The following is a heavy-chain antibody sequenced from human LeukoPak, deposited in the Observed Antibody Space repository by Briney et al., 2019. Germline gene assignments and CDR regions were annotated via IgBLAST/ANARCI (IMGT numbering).Heavy chain of an antibody. CDR2: IYYSGST. CDR1: GGSISSYY. J-gene: IGHJ2*01. Sequence: SETLSLTCTVSGGSISSYYWSWIRQPPGKGLEWFGYIYYSGSTNYNPSLKSRVTISVDTSKNQFSLKLSSVTAADTAVYYCARAVYYYDSSGYPYWYFDLWGRGTLVTVSS. V-gene: IGHV4-59*01. CDR3: ARAVYYYDSSGYPYWYFDL. D-gene: IGHD3-22*01.